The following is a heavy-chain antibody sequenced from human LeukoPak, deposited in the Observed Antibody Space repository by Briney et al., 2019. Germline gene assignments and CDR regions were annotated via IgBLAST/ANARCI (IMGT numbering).Heavy chain of an antibody. CDR1: GDSITSGGYY. J-gene: IGHJ5*02. CDR3: ARRDYAAWFDP. V-gene: IGHV4-39*07. Sequence: SETLSLTCSVSGDSITSGGYYWAWLRQPPGKGLELAGSVYCAGSINYNPSLKGRVSISRAMSKNQFSLMVNAVAATDTAVYYCARRDYAAWFDPWGQGTLVTVSS. CDR2: VYCAGSI. D-gene: IGHD4/OR15-4a*01.